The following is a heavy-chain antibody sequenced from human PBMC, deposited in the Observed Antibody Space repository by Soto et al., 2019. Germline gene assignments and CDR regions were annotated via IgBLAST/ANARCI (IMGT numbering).Heavy chain of an antibody. CDR3: ARGRHWLDY. CDR2: IYYSGST. Sequence: SETMSLTCTVSGGSINTYYWSWIRQPPGKAPEWIGYIYYSGSTNYNPSLMSRATISVDTSKSHFSLKLSSVTAADTAVYYCARGRHWLDYWGQGTLVTVSS. J-gene: IGHJ4*02. CDR1: GGSINTYY. V-gene: IGHV4-59*01. D-gene: IGHD6-19*01.